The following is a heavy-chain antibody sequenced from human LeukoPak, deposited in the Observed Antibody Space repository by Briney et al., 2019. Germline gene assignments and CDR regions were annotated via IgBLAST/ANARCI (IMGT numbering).Heavy chain of an antibody. V-gene: IGHV4-59*08. D-gene: IGHD5-24*01. CDR1: GDSISGSY. CDR3: AKGSGRDGYTSET. Sequence: PSETLSLTCIVSGDSISGSYWSWIRQPPGKGLEYIGYVYYNGDSNSNPSLNSRGTISLGTSKNQFSLKLNSVTAADTAVYYCAKGSGRDGYTSETRGQGALVTVSS. CDR2: VYYNGDS. J-gene: IGHJ4*02.